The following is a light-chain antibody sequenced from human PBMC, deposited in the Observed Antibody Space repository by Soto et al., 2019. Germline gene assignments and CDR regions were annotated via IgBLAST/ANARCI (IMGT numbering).Light chain of an antibody. CDR1: QSIKSW. Sequence: DIQMTQSPSTLSASVGDSVTITCRASQSIKSWLAWYQHKPGKAPKLLIYKASTLETGVPSRFSGSGSGTDFTLTISSLQPDDLATYFCQQYKTWTFGQGTKVEVK. CDR2: KAS. J-gene: IGKJ1*01. V-gene: IGKV1-5*03. CDR3: QQYKTWT.